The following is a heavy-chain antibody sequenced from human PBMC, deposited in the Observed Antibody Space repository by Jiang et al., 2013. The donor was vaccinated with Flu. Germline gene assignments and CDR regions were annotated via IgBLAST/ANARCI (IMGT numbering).Heavy chain of an antibody. V-gene: IGHV1-2*02. CDR2: INPNSGGT. CDR1: GYTFTSYY. Sequence: GAEVKKPGASVKVSCKASGYTFTSYYMHWVRQAPGQGLEWMGWINPNSGGTNYAQKFQGRVTMTRDTSISTAYMELSRLRSDDTAVYYCARPRQQLVLGRERAFDIWGQGTMVTVSS. J-gene: IGHJ3*02. D-gene: IGHD6-13*01. CDR3: ARPRQQLVLGRERAFDI.